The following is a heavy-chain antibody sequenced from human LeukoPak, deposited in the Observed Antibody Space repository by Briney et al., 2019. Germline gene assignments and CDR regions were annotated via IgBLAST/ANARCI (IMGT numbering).Heavy chain of an antibody. CDR3: ARGPTKSGYYNY. CDR1: GGSFSGYY. J-gene: IGHJ4*02. CDR2: INHSGST. Sequence: SETLSRTCAVYGGSFSGYYWSWIRQPPGKGLEWIGEINHSGSTNYNPSLKSRVTISVDTSKNQFSLKLSSVTAADTAVYYCARGPTKSGYYNYWGQGTLVTVSS. V-gene: IGHV4-34*01. D-gene: IGHD3-3*01.